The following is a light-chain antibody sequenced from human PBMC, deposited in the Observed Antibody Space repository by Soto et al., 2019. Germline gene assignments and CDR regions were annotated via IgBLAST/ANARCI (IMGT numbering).Light chain of an antibody. V-gene: IGLV2-11*01. Sequence: QSALTQPRSVSGSPGQSVTISCTGTSSDVGGYNFVSWYQQHPGKAPKVMIYDVAERPSGVPDRFSGSKSGNTASLTISGLQAEDEADYYCCSYARPYSHWVFGEGTKLTVL. CDR1: SSDVGGYNF. CDR3: CSYARPYSHWV. CDR2: DVA. J-gene: IGLJ3*02.